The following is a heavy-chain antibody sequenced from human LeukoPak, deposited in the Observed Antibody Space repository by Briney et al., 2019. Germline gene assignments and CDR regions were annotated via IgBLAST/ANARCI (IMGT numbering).Heavy chain of an antibody. CDR2: INPNSGGT. CDR1: GYTFTGYY. D-gene: IGHD6-19*01. CDR3: ARVVSGWYIGWFDP. Sequence: WASVKVSCKASGYTFTGYYMHWVRQAPGRGLEWMGWINPNSGGTNYAQKFQGRVTMTRDTSISTAYMELSRLRSDDTAVYYCARVVSGWYIGWFDPWGQGTLVTVSS. V-gene: IGHV1-2*02. J-gene: IGHJ5*02.